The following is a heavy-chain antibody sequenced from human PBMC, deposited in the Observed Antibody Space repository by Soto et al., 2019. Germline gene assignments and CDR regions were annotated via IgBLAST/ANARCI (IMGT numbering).Heavy chain of an antibody. CDR3: ARLLYCSGGSCYGGSDY. V-gene: IGHV4-59*08. Sequence: PGKGLEGIGYIYYSGSTNYNPSLKSRVTISVDTSKNQFSLKLSSVTAADTAVYYCARLLYCSGGSCYGGSDYWGQGTLVTVSS. J-gene: IGHJ4*02. D-gene: IGHD2-15*01. CDR2: IYYSGST.